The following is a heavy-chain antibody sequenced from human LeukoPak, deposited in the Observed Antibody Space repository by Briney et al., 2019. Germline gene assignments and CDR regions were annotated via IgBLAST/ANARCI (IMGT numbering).Heavy chain of an antibody. CDR2: ISAYNGNT. CDR1: VYTCTING. J-gene: IGHJ4*02. V-gene: IGHV1-18*01. D-gene: IGHD2-21*02. Sequence: ASVTVSFKSSVYTCTINGISWVRNGIGQRLEKIGGISAYNGNTNYAQNLQGRVTMTTDTSTSTAYMELRSLRSDDTAVYYCARLAYCGGDCYRDFDYWCQGTLVAVSS. CDR3: ARLAYCGGDCYRDFDY.